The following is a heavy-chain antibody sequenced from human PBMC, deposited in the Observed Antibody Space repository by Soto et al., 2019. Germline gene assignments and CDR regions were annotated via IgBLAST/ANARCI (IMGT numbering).Heavy chain of an antibody. V-gene: IGHV3-21*06. CDR3: ARESEDLTSNFDY. J-gene: IGHJ4*02. Sequence: EVQLVESGGGLVKSGGSLRLSCAASGFIFTRYSMNWVRQAPGKGLEWVSSISSTTNYIYYGDSMKGRFTISRDNAKNSLYLEMNSLRAEDTAVYYCARESEDLTSNFDYWGQGTLVTVSS. CDR1: GFIFTRYS. CDR2: ISSTTNYI.